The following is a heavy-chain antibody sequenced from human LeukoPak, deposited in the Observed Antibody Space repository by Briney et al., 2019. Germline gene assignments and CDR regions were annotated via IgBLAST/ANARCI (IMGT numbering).Heavy chain of an antibody. CDR1: GFTFSSYG. D-gene: IGHD2-21*02. J-gene: IGHJ3*02. V-gene: IGHV3-33*06. Sequence: GGSLRLSCAASGFTFSSYGMHWVRQAPGKGLEWVAVIWYDGSHKYYADSVKGGFTIFRDNSKNTLYLQMNSLRAEDTAVYYCAKGSAYCGGDCYLRDAFDIWGQGTMVTVSS. CDR3: AKGSAYCGGDCYLRDAFDI. CDR2: IWYDGSHK.